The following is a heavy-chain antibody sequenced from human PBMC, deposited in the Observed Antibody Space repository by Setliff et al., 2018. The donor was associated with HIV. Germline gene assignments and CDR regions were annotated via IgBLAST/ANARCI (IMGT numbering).Heavy chain of an antibody. J-gene: IGHJ4*02. Sequence: SETLSLTCSVSGYSLSSGFYWGWIRQAPGKGLEWIANIYHSGNTYNNPYLKSRVTMSLDTSKNQVSLRLTSVTAADTAVYYCATGIDNFWSGYVNWGQGTLVTVSS. V-gene: IGHV4-38-2*02. CDR3: ATGIDNFWSGYVN. D-gene: IGHD3-3*01. CDR2: IYHSGNT. CDR1: GYSLSSGFY.